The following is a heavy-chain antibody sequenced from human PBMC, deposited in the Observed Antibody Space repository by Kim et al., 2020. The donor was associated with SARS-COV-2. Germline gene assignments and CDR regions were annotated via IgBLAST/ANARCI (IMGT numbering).Heavy chain of an antibody. CDR3: ARAVVPAAIGFDP. Sequence: ADSVKGRFTISRDNAKNSLYLQMNSLRAEDTAVYYCARAVVPAAIGFDPWGQGTLVTVSS. D-gene: IGHD2-2*02. J-gene: IGHJ5*02. V-gene: IGHV3-21*01.